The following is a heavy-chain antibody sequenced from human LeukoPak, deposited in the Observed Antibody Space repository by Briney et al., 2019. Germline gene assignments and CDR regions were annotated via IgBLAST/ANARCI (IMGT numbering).Heavy chain of an antibody. V-gene: IGHV3-48*03. CDR3: RMIAETSDAFDI. J-gene: IGHJ3*02. CDR1: GFTFTNYE. Sequence: PGGSLRLSCAASGFTFTNYEMNWVRQAPGKGLEWVSYISSSGSTVYYADSVKGRFTISRDNSKNTLYLQMNSLRAEDTAVYYCRMIAETSDAFDIWGQGTMVTVSS. CDR2: ISSSGSTV. D-gene: IGHD3-22*01.